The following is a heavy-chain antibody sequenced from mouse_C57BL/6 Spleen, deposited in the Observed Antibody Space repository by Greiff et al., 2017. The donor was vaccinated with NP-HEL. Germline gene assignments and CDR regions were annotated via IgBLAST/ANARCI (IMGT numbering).Heavy chain of an antibody. CDR1: GFSLSTSGMG. CDR3: ARKGYYGSSYWYFDV. V-gene: IGHV8-12*01. Sequence: ESGPGILQSSQTLSLTCSFSGFSLSTSGMGVSWIRQPSGKGLEWLAHIYWDDDKRYNPSLKSRLTISKDTSRNQVFLKITSVDTADTATYYCARKGYYGSSYWYFDVWGTGTTVTVSS. J-gene: IGHJ1*03. CDR2: IYWDDDK. D-gene: IGHD1-1*01.